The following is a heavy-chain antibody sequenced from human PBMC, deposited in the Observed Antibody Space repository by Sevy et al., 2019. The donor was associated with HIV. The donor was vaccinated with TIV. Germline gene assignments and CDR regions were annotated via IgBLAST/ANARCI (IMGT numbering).Heavy chain of an antibody. Sequence: GGSLRLSCAASGFTFDDYAMHWVRQAPGKGLEWVSGISWNSGSIGYAVSVKGRFPISRDNAKNTLYLQMNSLRAEDTALYYCAKDLGGGWFYGMDVWGQGTTVTVSS. V-gene: IGHV3-9*01. D-gene: IGHD6-19*01. CDR1: GFTFDDYA. CDR3: AKDLGGGWFYGMDV. CDR2: ISWNSGSI. J-gene: IGHJ6*02.